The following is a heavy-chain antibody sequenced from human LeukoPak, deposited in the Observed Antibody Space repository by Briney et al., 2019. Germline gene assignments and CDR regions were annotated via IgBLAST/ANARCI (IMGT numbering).Heavy chain of an antibody. J-gene: IGHJ4*02. Sequence: PSETLSLTCTVSGGSISSYYWSWIRQPAGEGLEWIGRMSSGGSTTYNPSLKSRVTMSLDTSKKQFSLNLTSVTAADTAVYYRARGQDCRGETCHFDYWGQGTLVTVSS. V-gene: IGHV4-4*07. CDR3: ARGQDCRGETCHFDY. D-gene: IGHD2-15*01. CDR2: MSSGGST. CDR1: GGSISSYY.